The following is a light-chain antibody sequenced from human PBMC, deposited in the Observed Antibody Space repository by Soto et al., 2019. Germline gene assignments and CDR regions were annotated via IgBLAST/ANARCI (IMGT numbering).Light chain of an antibody. CDR2: EVS. Sequence: QSVLTQPASVSGSPGQSITISCTGTSSDVGNYKYVSWYQQHPGKAPKLMIYEVSNRPSGVSTRFSGSKSGNTASLTISGLQAEDEGDYYCTSYTARRLYVFGSGTKVTVL. J-gene: IGLJ1*01. V-gene: IGLV2-14*01. CDR1: SSDVGNYKY. CDR3: TSYTARRLYV.